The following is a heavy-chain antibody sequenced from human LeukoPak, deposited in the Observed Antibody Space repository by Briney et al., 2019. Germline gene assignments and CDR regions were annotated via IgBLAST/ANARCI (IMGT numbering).Heavy chain of an antibody. V-gene: IGHV4-4*07. D-gene: IGHD3-10*01. CDR1: GVSISSYY. J-gene: IGHJ4*02. CDR2: IYTSGST. Sequence: SETLSLTCAVSGVSISSYYWSWIRQPAGKGLEWIGRIYTSGSTNYYPSLKSRVTISVDKSKSQVSLKLSSVTAADTAVYYCARDLGSGSYQELDYWGQGTLVTVSS. CDR3: ARDLGSGSYQELDY.